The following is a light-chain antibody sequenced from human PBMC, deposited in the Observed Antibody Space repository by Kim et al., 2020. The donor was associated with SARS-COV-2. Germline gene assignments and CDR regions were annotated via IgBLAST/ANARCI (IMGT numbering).Light chain of an antibody. V-gene: IGLV3-21*04. CDR3: QVWDSSSDRV. CDR2: YDS. CDR1: NFGSKI. J-gene: IGLJ3*02. Sequence: VAPGKTARMTCEGNNFGSKIEHWDQQKPGQAPVLVIYYDSDRPSGIPERFSGSNSGNTATLTISRVEAGDESDYYCQVWDSSSDRVFGGGTQLTVL.